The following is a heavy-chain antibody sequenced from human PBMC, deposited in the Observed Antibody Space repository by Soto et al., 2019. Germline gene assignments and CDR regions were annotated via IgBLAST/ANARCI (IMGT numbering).Heavy chain of an antibody. CDR2: IKPDGSGDST. D-gene: IGHD3-10*01. CDR3: ARGGSGSYSVQSPNGIDYYYYGMDV. CDR1: GFTFSSYW. V-gene: IGHV3-7*02. J-gene: IGHJ6*02. Sequence: GGSLRLSCAASGFTFSSYWMSWVRQAPGKGLEWVANIKPDGSGDSTYYTDSVKGRFTISRDNAKNSLYLQMNSLRAEDTAVYYCARGGSGSYSVQSPNGIDYYYYGMDVWGQGTTVTVSS.